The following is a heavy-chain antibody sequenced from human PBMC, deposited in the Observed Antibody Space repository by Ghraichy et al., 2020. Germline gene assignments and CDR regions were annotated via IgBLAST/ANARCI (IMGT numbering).Heavy chain of an antibody. J-gene: IGHJ4*02. D-gene: IGHD3-16*02. V-gene: IGHV3-74*03. CDR3: ARDRSPGYFDY. Sequence: GGSLRLSCAASGFTFSSYWMHWVRQAPGKGLVWVSRINNDGSRTAYADSVKGRFTISRDNAQNTLYLQMNSLRAEDTAVYYCARDRSPGYFDYWGQGTRVPASS. CDR2: INNDGSRT. CDR1: GFTFSSYW.